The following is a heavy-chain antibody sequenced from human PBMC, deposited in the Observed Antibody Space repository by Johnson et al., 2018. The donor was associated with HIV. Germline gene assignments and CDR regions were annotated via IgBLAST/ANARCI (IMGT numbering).Heavy chain of an antibody. Sequence: EVQLVESGGGLVQPGRSLRLSCAASGFTFSSYGMHWVRQAPGKGLEWVSGISWNSGSIGYADSVKGRFTISRDNAKNSLYLQMNSLRAEDTALYYCAKDISPGGLGEDAFDIWGQGTMVTVSS. V-gene: IGHV3-9*01. J-gene: IGHJ3*02. CDR2: ISWNSGSI. CDR1: GFTFSSYG. D-gene: IGHD3-16*01. CDR3: AKDISPGGLGEDAFDI.